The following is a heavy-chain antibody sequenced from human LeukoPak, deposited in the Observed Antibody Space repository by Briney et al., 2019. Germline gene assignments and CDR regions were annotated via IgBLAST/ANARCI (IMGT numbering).Heavy chain of an antibody. CDR1: GYTFSDNY. CDR3: ATNILVRDIINWFDP. D-gene: IGHD3-10*01. V-gene: IGHV1-2*02. J-gene: IGHJ5*02. Sequence: ASVKVSCKASGYTFSDNYIHWVRQAPGQGLEWMGWIKPNSGDTRSAQKFQGRVIMTRDTSTGTAYMELSSLRYDDTAVYYCATNILVRDIINWFDPWGQGTLVTVSS. CDR2: IKPNSGDT.